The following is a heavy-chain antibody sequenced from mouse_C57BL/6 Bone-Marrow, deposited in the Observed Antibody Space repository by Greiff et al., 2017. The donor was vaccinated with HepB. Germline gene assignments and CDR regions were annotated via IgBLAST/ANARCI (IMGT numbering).Heavy chain of an antibody. CDR3: ARRGYSNYGDFDV. CDR1: YFAFLASA. CDR2: FTMYNDAT. J-gene: IGHJ1*03. V-gene: IGHV1-49*01. Sequence: LQQSGAELVRPGSSVKLSCQDSYFAFLASAMHWVKQRPGHGLEWIGSFTMYNDATEYSENFKGKATLTANTSSSTAYMELSSRTSEDSSVYYCARRGYSNYGDFDVWGTGTTVTVSS. D-gene: IGHD2-5*01.